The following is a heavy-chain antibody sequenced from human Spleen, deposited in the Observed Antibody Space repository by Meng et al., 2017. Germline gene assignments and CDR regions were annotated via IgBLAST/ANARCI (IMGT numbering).Heavy chain of an antibody. J-gene: IGHJ3*02. Sequence: GGSLRLSCAASGFTFSSYAMHWVRQAPGKGLEWVAVISYDGSNKYYADSVKGRFTISRDNSKNTLYLQMNSLRAEDTAVYYCARDPYGDYSAAFDIWGQGTMVTVSS. CDR3: ARDPYGDYSAAFDI. D-gene: IGHD4-17*01. CDR1: GFTFSSYA. CDR2: ISYDGSNK. V-gene: IGHV3-30*01.